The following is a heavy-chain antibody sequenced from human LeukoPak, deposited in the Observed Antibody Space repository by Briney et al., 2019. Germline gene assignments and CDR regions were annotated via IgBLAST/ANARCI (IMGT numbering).Heavy chain of an antibody. CDR1: GGSFSGYY. CDR3: ARGGVGATTYYFDY. V-gene: IGHV4-34*01. J-gene: IGHJ4*02. D-gene: IGHD1-26*01. Sequence: SETLSLTCAVYGGSFSGYYWSWIRQPPGKGLVWIGEINHSGSTNYNPSLKSRVTISVDTSKNQFSLKLSSVTAADTAVYYCARGGVGATTYYFDYWGQGTLVTVSS. CDR2: INHSGST.